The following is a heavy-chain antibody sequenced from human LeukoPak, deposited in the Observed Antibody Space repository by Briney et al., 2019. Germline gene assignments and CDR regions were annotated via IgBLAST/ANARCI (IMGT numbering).Heavy chain of an antibody. CDR3: ARRDGYKSYYFDY. D-gene: IGHD5-24*01. CDR2: INHSGST. V-gene: IGHV4-28*01. Sequence: SETLFLTCAVSGFSISTGNWWGWIRQPPGKGLEWIGEINHSGSTNYNPSLKSRVTISVDTSKNQFSLKLSSVTAADTAVYYCARRDGYKSYYFDYWGQGTLVTVSS. CDR1: GFSISTGNW. J-gene: IGHJ4*02.